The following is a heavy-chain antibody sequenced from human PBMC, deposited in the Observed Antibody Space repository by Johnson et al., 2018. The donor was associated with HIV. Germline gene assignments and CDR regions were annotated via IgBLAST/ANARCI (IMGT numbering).Heavy chain of an antibody. V-gene: IGHV3-30*18. CDR2: ISYDGSNK. J-gene: IGHJ3*02. Sequence: QVQLVESGGGVVRPGGSLRLSCAVSGFTFDDYGMTWVRQAPGKGLEWVAVISYDGSNKYYADSVKGRFTISRDNSKNTLYLQMNRLRAEDTAVYYCAKKTGPLLNDAFDIWGQGTMVTVSS. CDR1: GFTFDDYG. D-gene: IGHD3-10*01. CDR3: AKKTGPLLNDAFDI.